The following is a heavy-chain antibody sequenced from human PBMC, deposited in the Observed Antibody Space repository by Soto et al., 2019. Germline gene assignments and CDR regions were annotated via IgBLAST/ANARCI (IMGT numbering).Heavy chain of an antibody. CDR1: GGSISSYY. J-gene: IGHJ6*02. D-gene: IGHD6-13*01. CDR3: ARDREGSSWSRYYYYGMDV. Sequence: SETLSLTCTVSGGSISSYYWSWIRQPAGKGLEWIGRIYTSGSTNYNPSLKSRVTMSVDTSKNQFSLKLSSVTAADTVVYYCARDREGSSWSRYYYYGMDVWGQGTTVTVSS. V-gene: IGHV4-4*07. CDR2: IYTSGST.